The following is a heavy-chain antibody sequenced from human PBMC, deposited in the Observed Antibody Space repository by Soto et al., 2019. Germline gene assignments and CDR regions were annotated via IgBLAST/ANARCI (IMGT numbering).Heavy chain of an antibody. CDR2: IYPGDSDT. Sequence: PGESLKISCKGSGYSFTSYWIGWVRQMPGKGLEWMGIIYPGDSDTRYSPSFQGQVTISADKSISTAYLQWSSLKASDTAMYYCAIRGVPAATWSAFDIWGQGTMVTVSS. CDR1: GYSFTSYW. D-gene: IGHD2-2*01. V-gene: IGHV5-51*01. J-gene: IGHJ3*02. CDR3: AIRGVPAATWSAFDI.